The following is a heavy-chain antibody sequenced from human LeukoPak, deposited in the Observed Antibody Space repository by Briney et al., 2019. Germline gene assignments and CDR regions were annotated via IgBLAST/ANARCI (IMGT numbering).Heavy chain of an antibody. CDR1: GGTFSSYA. CDR3: ARVAKYYDFWSGREGSMAEYFQH. V-gene: IGHV1-69*13. CDR2: IIPIFGTA. J-gene: IGHJ1*01. Sequence: GASVKVSCKASGGTFSSYAISWVRQAPGQGLEWMGGIIPIFGTANYAQKFQGRVTITADESTSTAYMELSSLRSEDTAVYYCARVAKYYDFWSGREGSMAEYFQHWGQGTLVTVSS. D-gene: IGHD3-3*01.